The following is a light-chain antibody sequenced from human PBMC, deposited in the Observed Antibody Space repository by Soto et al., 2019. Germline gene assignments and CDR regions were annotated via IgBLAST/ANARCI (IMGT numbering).Light chain of an antibody. J-gene: IGLJ1*01. CDR3: CSYTSSSTLRYV. CDR1: SSDVGGYNY. CDR2: EVS. Sequence: QSALTQPASVSGSPGQSITISCTGTSSDVGGYNYVSWYQQHPGKAPKLMIYEVSNRPSGVSNRFSGSKSGNTASLTISGLQAEDEADYYCCSYTSSSTLRYVFGTGTQLTVL. V-gene: IGLV2-14*01.